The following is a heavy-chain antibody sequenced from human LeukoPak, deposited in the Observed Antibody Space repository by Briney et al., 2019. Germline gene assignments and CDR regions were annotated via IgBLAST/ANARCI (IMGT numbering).Heavy chain of an antibody. CDR1: GFTFSSYW. CDR3: ARDLDWGAFDA. J-gene: IGHJ5*02. Sequence: GGSLRLSCAASGFTFSSYWMSWVRQAPGKGLEWVSGITPSGSISYYADSVKGRFTISRDNSKNTVSLHMNSLRAEDTALYYCARDLDWGAFDAWGQGTLVTVSS. CDR2: ITPSGSIS. V-gene: IGHV3-23*01. D-gene: IGHD3-9*01.